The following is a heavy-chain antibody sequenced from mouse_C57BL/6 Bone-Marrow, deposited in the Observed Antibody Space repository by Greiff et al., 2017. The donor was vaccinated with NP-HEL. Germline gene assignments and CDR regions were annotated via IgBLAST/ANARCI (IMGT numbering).Heavy chain of an antibody. CDR1: GYSITSGYY. Sequence: DVQLQESGPGLVKPSQSLSLTCSVTGYSITSGYYWNWIRKFPGNKLEWMGYISYDGSNNYNPSLKNRISITRDTSKNQFFLKLNSVTTEDTATYYCARTYYSNPPTIVTTGYYAMDYWGQGTSVTVSS. J-gene: IGHJ4*01. CDR3: ARTYYSNPPTIVTTGYYAMDY. D-gene: IGHD2-5*01. CDR2: ISYDGSN. V-gene: IGHV3-6*01.